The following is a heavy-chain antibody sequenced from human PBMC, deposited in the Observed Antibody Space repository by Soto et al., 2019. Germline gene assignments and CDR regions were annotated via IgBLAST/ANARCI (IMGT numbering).Heavy chain of an antibody. CDR3: AGYSSSFVAFAV. Sequence: QVQLQQWGAGLLKPSETLSLDCGVLGGSFTDYDWTRVRQCPGRGLEWIGAVSQSGRITYNPSLKSRFTISRDTAKNHFSLRLTSVTAADTALYYCAGYSSSFVAFAVWGHGTEVTVSS. V-gene: IGHV4-34*01. CDR1: GGSFTDYD. J-gene: IGHJ3*01. D-gene: IGHD3-10*01. CDR2: VSQSGRI.